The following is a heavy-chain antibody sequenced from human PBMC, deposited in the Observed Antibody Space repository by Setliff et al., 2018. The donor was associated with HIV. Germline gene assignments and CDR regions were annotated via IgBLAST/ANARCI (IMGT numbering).Heavy chain of an antibody. Sequence: SVKVSCKASGYTLINFGITWVRQAPGQGLEWVGYISGYNGNTKYAQNVQGRVTMTTDTSTSTAYMELRSLRYDDTAVYYCARDPRSGYDSDTAMVTVYYYYMDVWGKGTTVTVSS. D-gene: IGHD5-18*01. V-gene: IGHV1-18*04. CDR1: GYTLINFG. CDR3: ARDPRSGYDSDTAMVTVYYYYMDV. J-gene: IGHJ6*03. CDR2: ISGYNGNT.